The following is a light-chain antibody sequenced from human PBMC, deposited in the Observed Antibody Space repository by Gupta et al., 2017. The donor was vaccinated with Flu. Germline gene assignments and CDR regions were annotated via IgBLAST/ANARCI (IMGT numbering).Light chain of an antibody. CDR2: STV. V-gene: IGLV7-43*01. J-gene: IGLJ3*02. CDR3: LLYIRGQGV. CDR1: NGAGTSCHY. Sequence: LVTQAPSRTVSPGETVPLTCASSNGAGTSCHYPNWLQQNPGPAPRTLIYSTVTRHSWTLSRFSGSLLGGTAAMTLSDVKHEAEAEYFCLLYIRGQGVFGGGTKVTVL.